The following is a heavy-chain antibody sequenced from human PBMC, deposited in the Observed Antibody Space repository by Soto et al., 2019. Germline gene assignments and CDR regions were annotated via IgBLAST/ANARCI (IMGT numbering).Heavy chain of an antibody. CDR3: ARISAAVSNAFDI. Sequence: GGSLRLSCAASGFTFSTYGMHWVRQAPGKGLEWVALIWSDGSNKYYAASVKGRFTISRDDSKNSLYLQMNSLKTEDTAVYYYARISAAVSNAFDIWGQGTMVTVSS. D-gene: IGHD6-13*01. V-gene: IGHV3-33*01. J-gene: IGHJ3*02. CDR1: GFTFSTYG. CDR2: IWSDGSNK.